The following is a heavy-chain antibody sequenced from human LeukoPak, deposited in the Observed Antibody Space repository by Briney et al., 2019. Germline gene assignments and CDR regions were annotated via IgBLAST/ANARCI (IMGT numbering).Heavy chain of an antibody. CDR2: IYTSGST. J-gene: IGHJ4*02. CDR3: ARASSVADHQYYFDY. CDR1: GGSISSYY. V-gene: IGHV4-4*07. Sequence: KPSETLSLTCTVSGGSISSYYWGWIRQPAGKGLEWIGRIYTSGSTNYNPSLKSRVTMSVDTSKNQFSLKLSSVTAADTAVYYCARASSVADHQYYFDYWGQGTLVTVSS. D-gene: IGHD6-19*01.